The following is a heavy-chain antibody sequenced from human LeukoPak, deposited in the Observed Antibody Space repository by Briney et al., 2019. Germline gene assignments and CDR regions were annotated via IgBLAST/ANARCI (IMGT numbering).Heavy chain of an antibody. CDR2: ISYDGSNK. V-gene: IGHV3-30*03. CDR1: GFTFSSYG. Sequence: GGSLRLSCAASGFTFSSYGMHWVRQAPGKGLEWVAVISYDGSNKYYADSVKGRFTISRDNAKNSLYLQMNSLTAEDTAVYYCARDDGFSSYSYWGQGALVTVSS. D-gene: IGHD3/OR15-3a*01. CDR3: ARDDGFSSYSY. J-gene: IGHJ4*02.